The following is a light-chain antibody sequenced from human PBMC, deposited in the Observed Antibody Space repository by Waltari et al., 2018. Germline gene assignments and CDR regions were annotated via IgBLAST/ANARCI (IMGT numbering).Light chain of an antibody. CDR1: ALPKQY. CDR2: KDT. J-gene: IGLJ2*01. CDR3: QSTDNNGTYVV. V-gene: IGLV3-25*03. Sequence: SYELTQPPSASVSPGQTARITCSGDALPKQYSFWYQQRSGQATVVVIYKDTERPSGMPLLFSGSSSETRVTLTISGVQAEDEADYNCQSTDNNGTYVVFGGGTKLNVL.